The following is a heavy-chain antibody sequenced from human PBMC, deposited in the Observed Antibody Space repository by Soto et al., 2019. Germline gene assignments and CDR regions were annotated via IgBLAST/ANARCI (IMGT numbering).Heavy chain of an antibody. Sequence: EVQLLESGGGLVQPGGSLRLACAASGFSFNSYARVWVRQAPGKGLEWVSVISARGGSSYFADSVKGRFTISRDNSQNVLSLEMNNLRAEDTATYFSAKGSIEYSATVDRWGQGTLVLVSS. CDR3: AKGSIEYSATVDR. J-gene: IGHJ5*02. CDR2: ISARGGSS. CDR1: GFSFNSYA. D-gene: IGHD5-12*01. V-gene: IGHV3-23*01.